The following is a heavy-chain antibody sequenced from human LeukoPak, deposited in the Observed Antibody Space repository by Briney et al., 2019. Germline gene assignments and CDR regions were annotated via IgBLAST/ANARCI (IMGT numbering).Heavy chain of an antibody. CDR1: GGSFSGYY. CDR3: ARDFWSGYYTFNWFDP. Sequence: SETLSLTCAVYGGSFSGYYWSWIRQPPGKGLEWIGEINHSGSTNYNPSLKSRVTISVDTSKNQFSLQLNSVTPEDTAVYYCARDFWSGYYTFNWFDPWGQGTLVTVSS. D-gene: IGHD3-3*01. V-gene: IGHV4-34*01. J-gene: IGHJ5*02. CDR2: INHSGST.